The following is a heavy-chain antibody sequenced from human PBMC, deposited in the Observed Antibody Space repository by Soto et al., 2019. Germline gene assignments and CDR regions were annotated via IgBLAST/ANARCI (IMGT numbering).Heavy chain of an antibody. J-gene: IGHJ4*02. CDR1: GGSISSGGYY. Sequence: SETLSLTCTVSGGSISSGGYYWSWIRQHPGKGLEWIGYIYYSGSTYYNPSLKSRVTISVDTSKNQFSLKLSSVTAADTAVYYCARGGDILTGPHESSDFDYWGQGTLVTVSS. V-gene: IGHV4-31*03. CDR3: ARGGDILTGPHESSDFDY. CDR2: IYYSGST. D-gene: IGHD3-9*01.